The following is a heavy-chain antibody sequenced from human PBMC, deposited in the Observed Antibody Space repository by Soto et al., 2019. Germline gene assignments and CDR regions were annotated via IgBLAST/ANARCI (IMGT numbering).Heavy chain of an antibody. CDR2: INHSGST. CDR1: GGSFSGYY. V-gene: IGHV4-34*01. Sequence: QVQLQQWGAGLLKPSETLSLTCAVYGGSFSGYYWSWIRQPPGKGLEWIGEINHSGSTNYNPSLKSRVTISVDTSKNQFSLELSSVTAADTAVYYCARGGARIAAAYYYYGMDVWGQGTTVTVSS. J-gene: IGHJ6*02. CDR3: ARGGARIAAAYYYYGMDV. D-gene: IGHD6-13*01.